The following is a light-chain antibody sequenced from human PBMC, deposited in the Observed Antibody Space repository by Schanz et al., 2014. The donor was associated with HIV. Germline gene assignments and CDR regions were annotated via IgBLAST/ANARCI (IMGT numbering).Light chain of an antibody. CDR2: ATY. V-gene: IGLV1-44*01. J-gene: IGLJ3*02. CDR1: SSNIATNA. CDR3: ATWDDSLDGWV. Sequence: QSVLTQPPSASGTPGQRVTMSCSASSSNIATNAVHWYQQLPGTAPKLLIYATYNRPSGVPDRFSGSQSGTSASLAISGLQSEDESDFFCATWDDSLDGWVFGGGTKLTVL.